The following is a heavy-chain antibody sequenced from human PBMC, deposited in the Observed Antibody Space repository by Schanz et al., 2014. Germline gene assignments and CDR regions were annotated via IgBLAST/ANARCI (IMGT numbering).Heavy chain of an antibody. J-gene: IGHJ5*01. D-gene: IGHD2-8*02. CDR3: ARDRDAGGYDS. Sequence: EVQLLESGGGLVQPGGSLRLSCAASGFTFRNYGMSWVRQAPGQGLEWVSYISGSSSTKYYADSVKGRFTISRDNAKNSVYLQMHSLRAEDTALYYCARDRDAGGYDSWGQGTLVTVSS. CDR1: GFTFRNYG. CDR2: ISGSSSTK. V-gene: IGHV3-48*04.